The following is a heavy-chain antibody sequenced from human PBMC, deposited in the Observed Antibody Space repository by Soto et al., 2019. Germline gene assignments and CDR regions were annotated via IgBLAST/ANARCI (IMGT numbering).Heavy chain of an antibody. CDR2: IYWDDHK. D-gene: IGHD3-10*01. CDR1: GVSLSTSVVG. Sequence: QITLKESGPTLVKPTQTLTLTCTFSGVSLSTSVVGVGWIRQPPGKALEWLALIYWDDHKRDSPSLKSRHTITKDASKNQVVLTMTNMDPVDTATYYGAHRPRSSGVGGVIKVWREWYFDLWRRGTLVTVSS. CDR3: AHRPRSSGVGGVIKVWREWYFDL. V-gene: IGHV2-5*02. J-gene: IGHJ2*01.